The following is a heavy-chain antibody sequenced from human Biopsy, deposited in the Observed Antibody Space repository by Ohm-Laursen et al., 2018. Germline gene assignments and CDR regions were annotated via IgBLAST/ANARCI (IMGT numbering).Heavy chain of an antibody. CDR3: ARDPIVGSKADGMDV. V-gene: IGHV3-9*01. D-gene: IGHD1-26*01. CDR2: ISWDGGSE. CDR1: GFTFDDHV. Sequence: SLRLSCTASGFTFDDHVMHWVRQAPGKGLEWVSGISWDGGSEGYADSVKGRFTISRDNSKNTVFLQMSSLRAEDTGVYYCARDPIVGSKADGMDVWGQGTTVTVSS. J-gene: IGHJ6*02.